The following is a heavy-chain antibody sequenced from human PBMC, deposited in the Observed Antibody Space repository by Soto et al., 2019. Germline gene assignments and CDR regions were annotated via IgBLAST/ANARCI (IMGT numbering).Heavy chain of an antibody. CDR1: GFSLSTTAAG. CDR3: AHGSCSSADCYPNPYLDY. CDR2: IYWDDDE. Sequence: QITLKESGPTRVKPTQTLTLTCTFSGFSLSTTAAGVGWIRQPPGKALEWLALIYWDDDERYSPSLTSRLTITKDTSKNQVVLTMTNVDPVDTATYYCAHGSCSSADCYPNPYLDYWGQGILVTVSS. J-gene: IGHJ4*02. V-gene: IGHV2-5*02. D-gene: IGHD2-2*01.